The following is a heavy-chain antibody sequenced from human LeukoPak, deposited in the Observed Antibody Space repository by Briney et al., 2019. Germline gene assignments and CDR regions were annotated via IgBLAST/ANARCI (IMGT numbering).Heavy chain of an antibody. CDR3: TRRFYGTGYSDC. J-gene: IGHJ4*02. CDR1: GYRFTTYW. V-gene: IGHV5-51*01. D-gene: IGHD3/OR15-3a*01. Sequence: GESLKISCKASGYRFTTYWIGWARQMPGKGLEWMGIINPGDSDTRYSPSFQGQVTISADKSISTAYLQWSSLKASDTAIYYCTRRFYGTGYSDCWGQGTLVTVSS. CDR2: INPGDSDT.